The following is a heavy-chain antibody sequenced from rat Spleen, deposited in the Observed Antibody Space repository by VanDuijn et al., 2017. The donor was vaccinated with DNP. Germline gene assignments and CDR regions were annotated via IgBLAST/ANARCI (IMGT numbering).Heavy chain of an antibody. CDR1: GFTFSDYN. Sequence: EVQLVESGGGLVQPGRALKLSCAASGFTFSDYNMAWVRQAPKKGLEWVATILYDGTRTYYRDSVKGRFTISRDNAKSTLYLQMDSLRSEDTATYYCVRWNSGHFDYWGQGVMVTVSS. V-gene: IGHV5S10*01. CDR2: ILYDGTRT. CDR3: VRWNSGHFDY. D-gene: IGHD4-3*01. J-gene: IGHJ2*01.